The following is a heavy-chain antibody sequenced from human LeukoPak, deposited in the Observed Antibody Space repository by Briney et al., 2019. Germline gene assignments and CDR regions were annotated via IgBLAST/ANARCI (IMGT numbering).Heavy chain of an antibody. CDR3: TRGSQNCASASCYNF. V-gene: IGHV1-69*05. CDR2: IIPIFGTA. J-gene: IGHJ4*02. Sequence: SVKVSCKASGGTFSSYAISWVRQAPGQGLEWMGGIIPIFGTANYAQKFQGRVTMTRGTSISTAYMELGSLTSEDTAVYYCTRGSQNCASASCYNFWGQGTLVTVSS. CDR1: GGTFSSYA. D-gene: IGHD2-2*02.